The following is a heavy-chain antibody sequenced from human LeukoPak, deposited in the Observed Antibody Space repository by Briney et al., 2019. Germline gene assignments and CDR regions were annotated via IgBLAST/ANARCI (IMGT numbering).Heavy chain of an antibody. CDR3: ARGADVLMVYAPFDY. J-gene: IGHJ4*02. Sequence: AGGSLRLSCAASTFTFSSYAMRWLRPAHGQGLVWVSSMSTDGSTTSYAESVRGRFTISRANAKNTLYLQMNSRRAEDTAVYYCARGADVLMVYAPFDYWGQGTLVTVSS. CDR2: MSTDGSTT. V-gene: IGHV3-74*03. CDR1: TFTFSSYA. D-gene: IGHD2-8*01.